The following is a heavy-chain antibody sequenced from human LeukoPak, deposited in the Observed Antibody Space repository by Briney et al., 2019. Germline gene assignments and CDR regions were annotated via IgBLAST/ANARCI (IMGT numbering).Heavy chain of an antibody. CDR2: IKQDRSEK. Sequence: GGSLRLSCAASGFTFTNYWMSWVRQAPGKGLELVANIKQDRSEKYYVDSVKGRFTISRDNAKNSLYLQMNSLRAEDTAVYYCARSNIGWYGKYYFDYWGQGTLVTVSS. V-gene: IGHV3-7*01. J-gene: IGHJ4*02. CDR3: ARSNIGWYGKYYFDY. D-gene: IGHD6-19*01. CDR1: GFTFTNYW.